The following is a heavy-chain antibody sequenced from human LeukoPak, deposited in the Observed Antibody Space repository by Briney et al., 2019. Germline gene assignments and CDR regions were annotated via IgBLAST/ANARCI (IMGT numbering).Heavy chain of an antibody. CDR3: ARAYYYDSSGYFDDAFDI. D-gene: IGHD3-22*01. CDR1: GYTFTSYD. CDR2: MNPNSGNT. J-gene: IGHJ3*02. V-gene: IGHV1-8*01. Sequence: ASVTVSCKASGYTFTSYDINWVRQATGQGLEWMGWMNPNSGNTGYAQKFQGRVTMTRNTPISTAYMELSSLRSEDTAVYYCARAYYYDSSGYFDDAFDIWGQGTMVTVSS.